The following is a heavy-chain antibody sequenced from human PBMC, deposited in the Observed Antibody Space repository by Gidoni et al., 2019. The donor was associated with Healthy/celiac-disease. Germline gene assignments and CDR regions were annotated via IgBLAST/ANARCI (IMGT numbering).Heavy chain of an antibody. V-gene: IGHV3-30*18. CDR1: GFTFSSYG. CDR2: ISYDGSNK. CDR3: AKDLRGNDAFDI. D-gene: IGHD3-10*01. J-gene: IGHJ3*02. Sequence: QLKLVESGGGVVQPGRALRPYWAAYGFTFSSYGMHWDRQAPGKGLECVAVISYDGSNKYYSDSVKGRFTLSRDSSNNTLYLQMNSLRAEDTAGYYCAKDLRGNDAFDIWGQGTMVTVSS.